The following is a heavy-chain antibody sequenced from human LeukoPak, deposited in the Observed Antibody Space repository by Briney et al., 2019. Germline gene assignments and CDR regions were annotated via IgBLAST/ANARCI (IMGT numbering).Heavy chain of an antibody. CDR3: AKGGYFDWLFPQGYLDY. V-gene: IGHV3-23*01. CDR2: ISGSGGST. J-gene: IGHJ4*02. Sequence: GGSLRLSCAASGFTFSSYAMSWVRQAPGKGLEWVSAISGSGGSTYYADSVKGRFTISRDNSKNTLYLQMNSLRAEDTAVYYCAKGGYFDWLFPQGYLDYWGQGTLVTVSS. CDR1: GFTFSSYA. D-gene: IGHD3-9*01.